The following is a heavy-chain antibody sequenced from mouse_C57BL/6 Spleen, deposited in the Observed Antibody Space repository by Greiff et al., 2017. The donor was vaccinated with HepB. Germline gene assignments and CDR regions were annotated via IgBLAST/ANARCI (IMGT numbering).Heavy chain of an antibody. Sequence: VHVKQSGPELVKPGASVKISCKASGYSFTDYNMNWVKQSNGKSLEWIGVINPNYGTTSYNQKFKGKATLTVDQSSSTAYMQLNSPTSEDSAVYYCRIYDGYLLFDYWGQGTTLTVSS. CDR2: INPNYGTT. J-gene: IGHJ2*01. V-gene: IGHV1-39*01. CDR3: RIYDGYLLFDY. D-gene: IGHD2-3*01. CDR1: GYSFTDYN.